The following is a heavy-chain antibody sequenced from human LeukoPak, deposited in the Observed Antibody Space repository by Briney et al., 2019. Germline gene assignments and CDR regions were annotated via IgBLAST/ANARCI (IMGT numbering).Heavy chain of an antibody. CDR3: VRTRLSDHIVPAAERADDACDM. V-gene: IGHV4-39*07. J-gene: IGHJ3*02. Sequence: SETLSLTCTVSGGAISSSRYYWGWIRQPPGKGLEWIGSFHYSGSTYYNPSLKSRVTVSVDTSENQFSLNLSSVAAADTAVYFCVRTRLSDHIVPAAERADDACDMWGQGTMVTVSS. CDR1: GGAISSSRYY. CDR2: FHYSGST. D-gene: IGHD2-2*01.